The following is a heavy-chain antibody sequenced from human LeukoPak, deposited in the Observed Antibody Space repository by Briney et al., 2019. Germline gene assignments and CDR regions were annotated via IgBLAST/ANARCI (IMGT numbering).Heavy chain of an antibody. CDR2: ISYDGSNK. CDR1: GFTFSNYG. V-gene: IGHV3-30*03. J-gene: IGHJ4*02. Sequence: GGSLRLSCAASGFTFSNYGMHWVRQAPGKGLEWVAVISYDGSNKYYADSVKGRFTISRDTSKNTLYLQMNSLRVEDTAVYYCARASVYWGQGTLVTVSS. CDR3: ARASVY.